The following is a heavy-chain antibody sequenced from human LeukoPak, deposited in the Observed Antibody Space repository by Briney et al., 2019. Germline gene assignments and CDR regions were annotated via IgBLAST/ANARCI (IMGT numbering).Heavy chain of an antibody. Sequence: ASVKVSCKASAHTFTSYYMHWVRQAPGQGLEWMGIINPNGGSTTYAQNFQGRVTITADTSTRTAYMELSSLRSEDTAVYYCARDFPARGQWLVYWGQGTLVTVSS. CDR2: INPNGGST. J-gene: IGHJ4*02. CDR1: AHTFTSYY. D-gene: IGHD6-19*01. CDR3: ARDFPARGQWLVY. V-gene: IGHV1-46*01.